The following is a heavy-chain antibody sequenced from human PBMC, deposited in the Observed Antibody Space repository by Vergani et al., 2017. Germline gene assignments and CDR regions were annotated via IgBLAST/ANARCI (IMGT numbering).Heavy chain of an antibody. J-gene: IGHJ2*01. V-gene: IGHV4-61*01. CDR2: IYYSGSP. CDR3: ARDQNYYDSSGYYRGYFDL. CDR1: GGSVSSGSYY. Sequence: QVQLQESGPGLVKPSETLSLTCTVSGGSVSSGSYYWRWIRQPPGKGLEWIGYIYYSGSPNYNPSLKSRVTISVDTSKNQFSLKLSAVTAADTAVYYCARDQNYYDSSGYYRGYFDLWGRGTLVTVSS. D-gene: IGHD3-22*01.